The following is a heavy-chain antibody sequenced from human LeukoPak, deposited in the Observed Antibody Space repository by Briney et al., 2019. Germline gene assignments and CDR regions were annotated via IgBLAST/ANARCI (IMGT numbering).Heavy chain of an antibody. Sequence: KTSETLSLTCAVSGGSISSGGYYWSWIRQPPGKGLEWIGYIYHSGSTYYNPSLKSRVTISVDRSKNQFSLKLSSVAAADTAVYYCARNYDSGAFDIWGQGTMVTVSS. CDR1: GGSISSGGYY. CDR2: IYHSGST. D-gene: IGHD3-3*01. V-gene: IGHV4-30-2*01. J-gene: IGHJ3*02. CDR3: ARNYDSGAFDI.